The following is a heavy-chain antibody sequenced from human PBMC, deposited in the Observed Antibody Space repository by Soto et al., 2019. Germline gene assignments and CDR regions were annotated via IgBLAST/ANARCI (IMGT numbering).Heavy chain of an antibody. V-gene: IGHV4-30-4*01. J-gene: IGHJ4*02. CDR3: ARDELRPYGYTRCFDF. CDR2: IYYSGST. D-gene: IGHD5-12*01. CDR1: GGSISIGDYY. Sequence: SEPLALTCTGSGGSISIGDYYWSWIRQPPGKGLEWIGYIYYSGSTYYNPSLKSRVTISVDTSKNQFSLKLSSVTAADTAVYYCARDELRPYGYTRCFDFWGQGTLVTVSS.